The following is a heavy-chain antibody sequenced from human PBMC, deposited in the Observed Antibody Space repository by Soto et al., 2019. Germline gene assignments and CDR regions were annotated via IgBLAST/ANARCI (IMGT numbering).Heavy chain of an antibody. Sequence: SETLSLTCTVSGGSISSYYWSWIRQPPGKGLEWIGYIYYSGSTNYNPSLKSRVTISVDTSKNQFSLKLSSVTAADTAVYYCAGGYGSGSSAWFDPWGQGTLVTVSS. CDR3: AGGYGSGSSAWFDP. J-gene: IGHJ5*02. V-gene: IGHV4-59*01. D-gene: IGHD3-10*01. CDR1: GGSISSYY. CDR2: IYYSGST.